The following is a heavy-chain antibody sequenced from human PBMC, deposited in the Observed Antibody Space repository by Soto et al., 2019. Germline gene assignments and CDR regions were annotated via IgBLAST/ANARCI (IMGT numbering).Heavy chain of an antibody. CDR2: INPNSGGT. Sequence: VASVKVSCKASGYTFTGYYMHWVRQAPGQGLEWMGWINPNSGGTNYAQKFQGWVTMTRDTSISTAYMELSRLRSDDTAVYYCARSGNFYPRYFFDYGMDVWGQGTTVTVYS. CDR1: GYTFTGYY. D-gene: IGHD1-7*01. CDR3: ARSGNFYPRYFFDYGMDV. V-gene: IGHV1-2*04. J-gene: IGHJ6*02.